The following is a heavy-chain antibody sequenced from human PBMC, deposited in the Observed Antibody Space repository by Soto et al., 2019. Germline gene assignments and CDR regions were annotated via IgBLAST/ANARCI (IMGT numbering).Heavy chain of an antibody. D-gene: IGHD4-17*01. V-gene: IGHV3-33*01. CDR1: GFTYSSYG. Sequence: QVKLVESGGGVVQPGRFLRLSCAASGFTYSSYGMHWVRQAPGKGLEWVAVMWYDGSNKYYADSVKGRFTISRDNSKNTLYLQMNSLRAEDTAVYYCARDPFDYGDYRYFDLWGRGTLVTVSS. J-gene: IGHJ2*01. CDR2: MWYDGSNK. CDR3: ARDPFDYGDYRYFDL.